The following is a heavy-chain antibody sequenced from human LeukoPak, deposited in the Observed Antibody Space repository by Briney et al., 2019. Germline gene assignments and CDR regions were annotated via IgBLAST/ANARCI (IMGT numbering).Heavy chain of an antibody. D-gene: IGHD2/OR15-2a*01. V-gene: IGHV4-59*01. J-gene: IGHJ4*02. CDR1: GDSISGYY. CDR3: AKYGNYLVD. CDR2: VYYSGAT. Sequence: PSETLSLTCTVSGDSISGYYWRWIRQPPGKGLEYIGYVYYSGATNSNPSLKRRVTISLDTSKNQFSLKLNSVTAADTAVYYCAKYGNYLVDWGQGTLVTVSS.